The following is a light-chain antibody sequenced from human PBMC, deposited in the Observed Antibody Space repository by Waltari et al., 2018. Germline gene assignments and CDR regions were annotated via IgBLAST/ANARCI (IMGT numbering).Light chain of an antibody. CDR2: EVS. J-gene: IGLJ2*01. CDR1: SSDVGSYNL. CDR3: CSYAGSSSVV. V-gene: IGLV2-23*02. Sequence: QSALTQPASVSGSPGQSITISCTGTSSDVGSYNLLSWYQQHPGKAHKLMIYEVSKRPSGVSNRFSGSKSGNTASLTSSGLQAEDEADYYCCSYAGSSSVVFGGGTKLTVL.